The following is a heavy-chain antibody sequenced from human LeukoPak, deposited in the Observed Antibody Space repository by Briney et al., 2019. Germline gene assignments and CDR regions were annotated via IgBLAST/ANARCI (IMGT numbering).Heavy chain of an antibody. Sequence: GGSLRLSCAASGFIFSSYWMSWVRQAPGKGLEWVANIREDGSEKYYVDSVKGRFTISRDNAKNSLYLQTNSLRAEDTAVYYCARRALRYCSSTSCPAQYYGVDVWGKGTTVTVSS. D-gene: IGHD2-2*01. V-gene: IGHV3-7*03. J-gene: IGHJ6*04. CDR2: IREDGSEK. CDR3: ARRALRYCSSTSCPAQYYGVDV. CDR1: GFIFSSYW.